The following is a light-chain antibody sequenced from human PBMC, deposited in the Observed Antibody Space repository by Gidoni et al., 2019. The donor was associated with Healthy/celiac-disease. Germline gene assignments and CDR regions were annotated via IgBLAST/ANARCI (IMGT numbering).Light chain of an antibody. J-gene: IGKJ4*02. CDR2: AAS. Sequence: IQITQSPSYLSASVGDRVTISCRASQGLTRYLHWYQQKPGKAPNVLIYAASSLQSGVLSRFNGSGSGTDFTLTISSLQPEDFATYYCQQSYSTPRTFGRGTKVEIK. V-gene: IGKV1-39*01. CDR1: QGLTRY. CDR3: QQSYSTPRT.